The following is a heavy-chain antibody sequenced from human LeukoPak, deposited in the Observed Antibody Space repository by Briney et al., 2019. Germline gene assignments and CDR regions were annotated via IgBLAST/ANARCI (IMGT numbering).Heavy chain of an antibody. D-gene: IGHD5-24*01. CDR3: ARGERWLQLMFDY. J-gene: IGHJ4*02. CDR2: INPNSGGT. V-gene: IGHV1-2*02. Sequence: GASVKVSCKASGYTFTGYYMHWVRQAPGQGLEWMGWINPNSGGTNYAQKFQGRVTMTRDTSISTAYMELSRLRSDNTAVYYCARGERWLQLMFDYWGQRTLVTVSS. CDR1: GYTFTGYY.